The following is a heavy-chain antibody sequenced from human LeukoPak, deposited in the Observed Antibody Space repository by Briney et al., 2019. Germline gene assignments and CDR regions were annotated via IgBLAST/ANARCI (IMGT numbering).Heavy chain of an antibody. J-gene: IGHJ4*02. Sequence: SVKVSCKASGYTFTSYAISWVRQAPGQGLEWMGGIIPIFGTANYAQKFQGRVTITADESTSTAYMELSSLRSEDTAVYYCARASNTAMPKGRYYFDYWGQGTLVTVSS. V-gene: IGHV1-69*13. CDR2: IIPIFGTA. D-gene: IGHD5-18*01. CDR1: GYTFTSYA. CDR3: ARASNTAMPKGRYYFDY.